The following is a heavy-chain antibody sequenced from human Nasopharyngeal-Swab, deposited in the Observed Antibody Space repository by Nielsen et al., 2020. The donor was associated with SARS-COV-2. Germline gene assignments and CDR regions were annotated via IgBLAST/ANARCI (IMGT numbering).Heavy chain of an antibody. J-gene: IGHJ4*02. V-gene: IGHV1-2*02. D-gene: IGHD7-27*01. CDR1: GYTFTGYY. CDR2: INPKSGVT. CDR3: ARDATGDEYFDY. Sequence: ASVKVSCKASGYTFTGYYMHWVRQAPGQGLEWMGWINPKSGVTSYAQKFQGRVTMTWDTSTSTAYMELSRLRSDDTAVYYCARDATGDEYFDYWGQGTLVTVSS.